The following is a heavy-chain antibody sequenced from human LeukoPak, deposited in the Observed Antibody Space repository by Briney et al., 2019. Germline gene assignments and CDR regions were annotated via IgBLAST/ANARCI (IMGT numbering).Heavy chain of an antibody. Sequence: GGSLRPSCAASGFTFSSYWMHWVRQAPGKGLVWVSRINNDGSSTSYADSVKGRFTISRDSAKNTLYLQMNSLRAEDTAVYYCARDKLAGPDYWAREPWSPSPQ. CDR2: INNDGSST. CDR1: GFTFSSYW. D-gene: IGHD4-23*01. J-gene: IGHJ4*02. CDR3: ARDKLAGPDY. V-gene: IGHV3-74*01.